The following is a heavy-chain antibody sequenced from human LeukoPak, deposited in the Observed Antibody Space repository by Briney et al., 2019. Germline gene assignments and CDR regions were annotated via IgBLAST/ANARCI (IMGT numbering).Heavy chain of an antibody. Sequence: PGGSLRLSCAASGFTASSNYMSWVRQAPGKGLEWVSVIYSGGSTYYADSVKGRFTISRDNSKNTLYLQMNSLRAEDTAVYYCARADYGDYVGGFDPWGQGTLVTVSS. D-gene: IGHD4-17*01. J-gene: IGHJ5*02. CDR1: GFTASSNY. V-gene: IGHV3-53*01. CDR3: ARADYGDYVGGFDP. CDR2: IYSGGST.